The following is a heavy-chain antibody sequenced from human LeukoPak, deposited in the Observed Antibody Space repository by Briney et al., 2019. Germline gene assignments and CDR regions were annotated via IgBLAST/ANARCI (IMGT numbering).Heavy chain of an antibody. D-gene: IGHD2-2*01. Sequence: SETLSLTCAVYGGSFSGYYWSWIRQPPGRGLEWIGYIYYSGTTNYNPSLKSRVTISVDTSKNQFSLKLSSVTAADTAVYYCARARYGKGYCSSTSCRDGWFDPWGQGTLVTVSS. V-gene: IGHV4-59*01. CDR2: IYYSGTT. CDR3: ARARYGKGYCSSTSCRDGWFDP. J-gene: IGHJ5*02. CDR1: GGSFSGYY.